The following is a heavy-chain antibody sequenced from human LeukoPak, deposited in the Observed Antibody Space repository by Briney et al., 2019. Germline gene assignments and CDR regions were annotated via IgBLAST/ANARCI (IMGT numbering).Heavy chain of an antibody. CDR3: ARGSSWYVNWFDP. CDR2: IIPILGIA. D-gene: IGHD6-13*01. Sequence: GASVKVSCTASGGTFSSYAISWVRQAPGQGLEWMGRIIPILGIANYAQKFQGRVTITADKSTSTAYMELSSLRSEDTAVYYCARGSSWYVNWFDPWGQGTLVTVSS. CDR1: GGTFSSYA. V-gene: IGHV1-69*04. J-gene: IGHJ5*02.